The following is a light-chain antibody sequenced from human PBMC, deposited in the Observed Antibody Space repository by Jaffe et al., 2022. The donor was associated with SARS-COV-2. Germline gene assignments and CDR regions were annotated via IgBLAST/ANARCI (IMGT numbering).Light chain of an antibody. CDR1: NNDVGGYNY. CDR3: SSYTTNSPHWV. J-gene: IGLJ3*02. CDR2: DVS. Sequence: QSALTQPASVSGSPGQSITISCTGTNNDVGGYNYVSWYQQHPGKAPKLMIYDVSNRPSGLSNRFSGSKSGNTASLTISGLQAEDEADYYCSSYTTNSPHWVFGGGTKLTVL. V-gene: IGLV2-14*01.